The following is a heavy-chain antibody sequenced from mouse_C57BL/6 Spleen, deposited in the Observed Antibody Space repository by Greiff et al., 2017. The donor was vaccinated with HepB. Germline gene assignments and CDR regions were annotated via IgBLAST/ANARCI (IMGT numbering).Heavy chain of an antibody. CDR3: ARDRLFDY. Sequence: EVHLVESGGGLVKPGGSLKLSCAASGFTFSSYAMSWVRKTPEKRLEWVATISDGGSYTYYPDNVKGRFTISRDNAKNNLYLQMSHLKSEDTAMYYCARDRLFDYWGQGTTLTVSS. V-gene: IGHV5-4*01. J-gene: IGHJ2*01. CDR2: ISDGGSYT. CDR1: GFTFSSYA.